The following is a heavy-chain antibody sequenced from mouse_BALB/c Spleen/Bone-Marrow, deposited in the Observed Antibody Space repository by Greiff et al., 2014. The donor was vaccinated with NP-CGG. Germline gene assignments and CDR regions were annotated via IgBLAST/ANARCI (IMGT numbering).Heavy chain of an antibody. Sequence: VQLQQSGPGLVKPSQSLSLTCSVTGYSITSGYYWNWIRQFPGNKLEWMGYISYDGSNNYNPSLKNRISITRDTSKNQFFLKLNSVTTEDTATYYCATIYYDYDVYFDVWGAGTTVTVSS. CDR3: ATIYYDYDVYFDV. CDR1: GYSITSGYY. J-gene: IGHJ1*01. D-gene: IGHD2-4*01. V-gene: IGHV3-6*02. CDR2: ISYDGSN.